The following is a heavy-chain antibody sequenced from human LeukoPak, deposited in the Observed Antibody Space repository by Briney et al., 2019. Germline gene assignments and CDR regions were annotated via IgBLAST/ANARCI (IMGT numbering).Heavy chain of an antibody. D-gene: IGHD2-15*01. J-gene: IGHJ3*02. CDR2: IIPIFGTA. V-gene: IGHV1-69*06. Sequence: SVKVSCKASGGTFSSYAISWVRQAPGQGLEWMGGIIPIFGTANYAQKFQGRVTITADKSTSTAYMELSSLRSEDTVVYYCARDRYCSGGSCYSTRGDAFDIWGQGTMVTVSS. CDR1: GGTFSSYA. CDR3: ARDRYCSGGSCYSTRGDAFDI.